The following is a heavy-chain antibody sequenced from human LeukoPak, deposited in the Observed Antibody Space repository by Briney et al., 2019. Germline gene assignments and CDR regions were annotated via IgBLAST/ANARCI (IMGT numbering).Heavy chain of an antibody. CDR1: GFTFTTHS. Sequence: GGSLRLSCAASGFTFTTHSMTWVRQAPGKGLEYVPAISDSGGSTYYADSVKGRFTISRDNSKNTLYLQMSSLRAEDTAVYFCVRGYSFGPYGMDVWGQGTTATVSS. J-gene: IGHJ6*02. D-gene: IGHD2-15*01. CDR3: VRGYSFGPYGMDV. V-gene: IGHV3-64D*09. CDR2: ISDSGGST.